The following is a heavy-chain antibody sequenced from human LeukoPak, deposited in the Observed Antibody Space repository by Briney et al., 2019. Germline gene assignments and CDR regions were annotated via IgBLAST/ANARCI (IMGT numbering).Heavy chain of an antibody. CDR2: ISGSGGST. CDR3: AKAYSSSWYLKNFDY. V-gene: IGHV3-23*01. CDR1: GFTFSSYA. D-gene: IGHD6-13*01. Sequence: GGSLGLSCAASGFTFSSYAMSWVGQAPGKGLEWVSAISGSGGSTYYADSVKGRFTISRDNSKNTLYLQMNSLRAEDTAVYYCAKAYSSSWYLKNFDYWGQGTPVTVSS. J-gene: IGHJ4*02.